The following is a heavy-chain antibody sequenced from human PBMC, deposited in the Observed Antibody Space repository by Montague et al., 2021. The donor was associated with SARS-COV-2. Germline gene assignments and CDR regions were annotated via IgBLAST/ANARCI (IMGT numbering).Heavy chain of an antibody. CDR3: ARGLWFGELLKRYYYYGMDV. D-gene: IGHD3-10*01. V-gene: IGHV6-1*01. Sequence: XAISGDSVSSNSAAWNWIRQSPSRGLEWLGRTYYRSKWYNDYAVSVKSRITINPDTSKNQFSLQLNSVTPEDTAVYYCARGLWFGELLKRYYYYGMDVWGQGTTVTVAS. CDR1: GDSVSSNSAA. CDR2: TYYRSKWYN. J-gene: IGHJ6*01.